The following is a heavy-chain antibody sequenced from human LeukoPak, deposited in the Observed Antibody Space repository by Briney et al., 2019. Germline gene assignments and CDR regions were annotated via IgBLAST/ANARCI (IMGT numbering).Heavy chain of an antibody. CDR1: GYSFTSYW. CDR3: ASNSDMYSSSWYALDY. V-gene: IGHV5-51*01. CDR2: IYPGDSDT. D-gene: IGHD6-13*01. J-gene: IGHJ4*02. Sequence: GESLKISCKGSGYSFTSYWIGWVRQMPGKGLEWMGIIYPGDSDTRYSPPFQGQVTISADKSISTAYLQWSSLKASDTAMYYCASNSDMYSSSWYALDYWGQGTLVTVSS.